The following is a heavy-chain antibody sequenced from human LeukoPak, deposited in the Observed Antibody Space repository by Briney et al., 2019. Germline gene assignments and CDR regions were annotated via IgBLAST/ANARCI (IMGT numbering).Heavy chain of an antibody. CDR2: IYPNTGGT. Sequence: GASVKVSCKASGYTFTGYYMHWVRQAPGQGLEWIGWIYPNTGGTDYTQRFQGRVTMTRDTSISTAYMELSRLRSDDAAVYYCAVKMGYCSSSRCLTGFDYWGQGTLVTVSS. D-gene: IGHD2-2*01. J-gene: IGHJ4*02. CDR1: GYTFTGYY. V-gene: IGHV1-2*02. CDR3: AVKMGYCSSSRCLTGFDY.